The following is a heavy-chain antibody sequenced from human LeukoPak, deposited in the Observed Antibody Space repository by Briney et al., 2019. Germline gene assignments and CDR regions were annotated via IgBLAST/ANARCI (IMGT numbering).Heavy chain of an antibody. CDR2: VLYDGSKR. J-gene: IGHJ6*02. CDR1: EFTFSNYG. D-gene: IGHD6-13*01. Sequence: PGRSLRLSCAASEFTFSNYGLHWVRQAPGKGPEWVAVVLYDGSKRYYADSVKGRFTISRDNSKNTLYLQMNSLRAEDTAVYYCARDYSSSWSYGMDVWGQGTTVTVSS. CDR3: ARDYSSSWSYGMDV. V-gene: IGHV3-33*01.